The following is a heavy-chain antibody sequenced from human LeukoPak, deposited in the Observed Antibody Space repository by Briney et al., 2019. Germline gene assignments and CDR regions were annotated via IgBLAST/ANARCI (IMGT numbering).Heavy chain of an antibody. D-gene: IGHD1-26*01. Sequence: SETLSLTCKVSGGSISSYYWSWIRQPAGKGLEWIGRIYPSGSTNYNPSLKSRVTMSGDTSKNQFSLRLSSVTAADTAVYYCARDFESYGAFDFWGQGTMVTVSS. V-gene: IGHV4-4*07. CDR3: ARDFESYGAFDF. J-gene: IGHJ3*01. CDR2: IYPSGST. CDR1: GGSISSYY.